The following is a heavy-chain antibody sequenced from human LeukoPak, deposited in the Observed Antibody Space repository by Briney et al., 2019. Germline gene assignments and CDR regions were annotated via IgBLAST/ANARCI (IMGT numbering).Heavy chain of an antibody. CDR3: ARSRTGDPYYFDY. CDR1: GGSISSYY. CDR2: IYYSGST. Sequence: SETLSLTCTVSGGSISSYYWSWIRQPPGKGLEWIGYIYYSGSTNYNPSLKSRVTISVDTSKNQFSLKLSSVTAADTAVYYCARSRTGDPYYFDYWGQGTLVTVSS. D-gene: IGHD7-27*01. J-gene: IGHJ4*02. V-gene: IGHV4-59*01.